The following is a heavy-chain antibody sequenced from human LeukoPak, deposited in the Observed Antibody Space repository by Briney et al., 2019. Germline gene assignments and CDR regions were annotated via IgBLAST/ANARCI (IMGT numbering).Heavy chain of an antibody. V-gene: IGHV3-66*02. Sequence: GGSLRPSCAASGVTVSSNNMNWVRQAPGKGLEWVSVIFSGGSTYYADSVKGRFTISRDNSKNTLYLQMDSLRAEDTAVYYCARGEADYWGQGTLVTVSS. D-gene: IGHD2-21*01. J-gene: IGHJ4*02. CDR1: GVTVSSNN. CDR3: ARGEADY. CDR2: IFSGGST.